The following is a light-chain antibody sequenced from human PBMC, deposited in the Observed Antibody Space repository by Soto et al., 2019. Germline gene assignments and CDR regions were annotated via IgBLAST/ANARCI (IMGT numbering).Light chain of an antibody. V-gene: IGLV2-8*01. J-gene: IGLJ1*01. Sequence: QSVLTQPPSASGFPGQSVTISCTGTGSDVGRYNYVSWYQHHPGKAPKLIIYEVNKRPSEVPDRFSGSKSANTASLTVSGLQAEDEADYYCSSFAGSNTFLFGTGTKVTVL. CDR3: SSFAGSNTFL. CDR2: EVN. CDR1: GSDVGRYNY.